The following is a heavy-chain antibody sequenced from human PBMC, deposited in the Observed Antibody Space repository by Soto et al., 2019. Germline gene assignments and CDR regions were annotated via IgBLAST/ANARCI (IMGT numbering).Heavy chain of an antibody. CDR1: GYTLTELS. V-gene: IGHV1-24*01. D-gene: IGHD5-12*01. CDR2: FDPEDGET. CDR3: VKDGGSGYDWKRRVQHFDY. Sequence: GASVKVSCKVSGYTLTELSTHWVRQAPGKGLEWMGGFDPEDGETIYAQKFQGRVTMTEDTSTDTAYMELSSLRSEDTAVYYCVKDGGSGYDWKRRVQHFDYWGQGTLVTVSS. J-gene: IGHJ4*02.